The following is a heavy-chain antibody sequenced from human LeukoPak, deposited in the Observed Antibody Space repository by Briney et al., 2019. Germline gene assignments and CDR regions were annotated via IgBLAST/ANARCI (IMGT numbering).Heavy chain of an antibody. D-gene: IGHD3-10*01. CDR3: ARDPMVRGSLSLSWFDP. Sequence: ASVKVSCKASGYTFTGYYMHWVRQAPGQGLEWMGWISAYNGNTNYAQKLQGRVTMTTDTSTSTAYMELRSLRSDDTAVYYCARDPMVRGSLSLSWFDPWGQGTLVTVSS. CDR1: GYTFTGYY. CDR2: ISAYNGNT. J-gene: IGHJ5*02. V-gene: IGHV1-18*04.